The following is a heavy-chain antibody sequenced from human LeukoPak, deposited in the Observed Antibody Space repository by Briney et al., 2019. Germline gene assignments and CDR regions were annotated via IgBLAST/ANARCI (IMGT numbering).Heavy chain of an antibody. CDR2: IYYSGST. Sequence: KASETLSLTCTVSGGSISSSSYYWGWIRQPPGKGLEWIGSIYYSGSTYYNPSLRSRVSISLDTSKNQFSLELSSVTAADTAVYYCARDPRYFDVETDSFAVWGQGTMVTVSS. J-gene: IGHJ3*01. D-gene: IGHD3-9*01. CDR3: ARDPRYFDVETDSFAV. CDR1: GGSISSSSYY. V-gene: IGHV4-39*07.